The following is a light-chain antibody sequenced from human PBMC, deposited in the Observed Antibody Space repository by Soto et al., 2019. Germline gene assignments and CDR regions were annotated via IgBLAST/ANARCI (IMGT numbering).Light chain of an antibody. CDR1: QSVSSY. Sequence: EIVLTQSPGTLSLSPGERATLSCRASQSVSSYLACYQHNPGQAPRLLINGASTRAIGIPARFSGSGSGTEFTLTISSLQSEDSAVYYCQQYNTWPRTFGQGTKVDIK. CDR3: QQYNTWPRT. V-gene: IGKV3-15*01. J-gene: IGKJ1*01. CDR2: GAS.